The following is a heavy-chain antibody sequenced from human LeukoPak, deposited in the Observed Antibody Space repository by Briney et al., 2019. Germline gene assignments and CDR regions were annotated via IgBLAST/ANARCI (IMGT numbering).Heavy chain of an antibody. J-gene: IGHJ4*02. CDR2: IYSGGST. V-gene: IGHV3-66*01. Sequence: PGGSLRLSCAASGFTFSSNAMSWVRQAPGKGLEWVSVIYSGGSTYYADSVKGRFTISRDNSKNTLYLQMNSLRAEDTAVYYCARDYYDSSGYIGYWGQGTLVTVSS. D-gene: IGHD3-22*01. CDR1: GFTFSSNA. CDR3: ARDYYDSSGYIGY.